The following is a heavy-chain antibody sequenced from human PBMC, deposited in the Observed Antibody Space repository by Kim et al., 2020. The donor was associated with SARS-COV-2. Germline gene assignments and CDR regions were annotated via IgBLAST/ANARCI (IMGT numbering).Heavy chain of an antibody. CDR2: ISESGTST. J-gene: IGHJ3*02. CDR3: ARESVTGTDACDI. CDR1: GFTFSSYE. V-gene: IGHV3-48*03. Sequence: GGSLRLSCAPSGFTFSSYEINWVRQAPGKGLEWVSYISESGTSTYYADSVKGRFTISRDNAKNSLFLQMNSLRAEDTAVYYCARESVTGTDACDIWGQGTLVTVSS. D-gene: IGHD6-19*01.